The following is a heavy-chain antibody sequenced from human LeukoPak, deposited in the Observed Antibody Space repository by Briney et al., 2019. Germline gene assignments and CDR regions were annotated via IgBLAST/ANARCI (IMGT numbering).Heavy chain of an antibody. D-gene: IGHD2-2*01. Sequence: PSETLSLTCSVSGGSISTYYWSWIRQPAGRGLEWIGRIYTSVGTNYNPSLKSRVTMSVDTSKNQFSLRMTSVTAADTALYWCARVQLPATKGAFDIWGQGTMVTVPS. V-gene: IGHV4-4*07. CDR1: GGSISTYY. J-gene: IGHJ3*02. CDR2: IYTSVGT. CDR3: ARVQLPATKGAFDI.